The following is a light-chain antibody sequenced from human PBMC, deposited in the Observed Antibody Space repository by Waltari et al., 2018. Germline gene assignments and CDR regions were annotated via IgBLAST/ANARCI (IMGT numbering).Light chain of an antibody. V-gene: IGLV2-11*01. CDR2: DVN. J-gene: IGLJ2*01. CDR1: SSYVGTSYF. CDR3: CSYAGFSTLL. Sequence: QSALTQPRPVSGSPGQSVAFSCTGTSSYVGTSYFVSWYQQPPGESPRLIISDVNKRPSGVPDRFSGSKSGNTASLTISGLQADDEADYYCCSYAGFSTLLFGGGTRLTVL.